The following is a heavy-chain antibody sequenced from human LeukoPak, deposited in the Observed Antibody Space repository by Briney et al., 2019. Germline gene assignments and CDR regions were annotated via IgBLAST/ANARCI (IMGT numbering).Heavy chain of an antibody. Sequence: ASVKVSCKASGYTFTSYDINWVRQATGQGLEWMGWMNPNSGNTGYAQKFQGRVTMTRNTSISTAYMELSSLRPEDTAVYYCARGGSGSYFYYYYGMDVWGQGTTVTVSS. CDR3: ARGGSGSYFYYYYGMDV. CDR1: GYTFTSYD. V-gene: IGHV1-8*01. D-gene: IGHD3-10*01. J-gene: IGHJ6*02. CDR2: MNPNSGNT.